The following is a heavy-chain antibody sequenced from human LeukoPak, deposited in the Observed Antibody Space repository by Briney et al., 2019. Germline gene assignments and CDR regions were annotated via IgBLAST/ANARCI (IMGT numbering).Heavy chain of an antibody. CDR1: GFTFSSYS. D-gene: IGHD3-10*01. V-gene: IGHV3-21*01. CDR2: ISSSSSYI. Sequence: GGSLRLSCAASGFTFSSYSMNWVRQAPGKGLEWVSSISSSSSYIYYADSVKGRFTISRDNAKNSLYLQMNSLRAEDTAVYYCARSAFGAHEYYFDYWGQGTLVTVSS. CDR3: ARSAFGAHEYYFDY. J-gene: IGHJ4*02.